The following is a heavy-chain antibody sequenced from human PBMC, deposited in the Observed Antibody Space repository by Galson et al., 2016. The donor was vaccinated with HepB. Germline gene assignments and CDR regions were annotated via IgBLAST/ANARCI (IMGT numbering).Heavy chain of an antibody. Sequence: SLRLSCAASGFTFRDFPMVWVPQAPGQGLEWVSSISSDGVYTYYADSLKGRFSISRDNSKNTLNLQMNSLRAEDTAVYYCAKVATPNRNYENWFDSWGQGTLVTVSS. CDR3: AKVATPNRNYENWFDS. J-gene: IGHJ5*01. D-gene: IGHD4-11*01. CDR1: GFTFRDFP. CDR2: ISSDGVYT. V-gene: IGHV3-21*01.